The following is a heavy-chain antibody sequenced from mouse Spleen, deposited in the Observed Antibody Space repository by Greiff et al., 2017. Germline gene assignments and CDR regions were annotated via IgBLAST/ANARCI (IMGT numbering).Heavy chain of an antibody. CDR1: GYTFTDYY. J-gene: IGHJ1*03. CDR3: ARYDYDEEGYFDV. Sequence: VQLQQSGPELVKPGASVKISCKASGYTFTDYYMNWVKQSHGKSLEWIGDINPNNGGTSYNQKFKGKATLTVDKSSSTAYMELRSLTSEDSAVYYCARYDYDEEGYFDVWGTGTTVTVSS. V-gene: IGHV1-26*01. D-gene: IGHD2-4*01. CDR2: INPNNGGT.